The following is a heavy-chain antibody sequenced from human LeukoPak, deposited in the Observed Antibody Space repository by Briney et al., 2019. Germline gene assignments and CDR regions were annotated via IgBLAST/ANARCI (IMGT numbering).Heavy chain of an antibody. CDR1: GGSISSSSYY. CDR2: IYYSGST. Sequence: SETLSLTCTVSGGSISSSSYYWGWIRQPPGKGLEWIGSIYYSGSTYYNPSLKSRVTISVDTSKNQFSLKLSSVTAADTAVYYCARADYYYDSSGYFLDYWGQGTLVTVSS. V-gene: IGHV4-39*07. J-gene: IGHJ4*02. CDR3: ARADYYYDSSGYFLDY. D-gene: IGHD3-22*01.